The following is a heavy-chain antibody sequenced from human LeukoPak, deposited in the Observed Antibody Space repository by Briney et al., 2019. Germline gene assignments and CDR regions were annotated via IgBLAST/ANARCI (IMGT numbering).Heavy chain of an antibody. J-gene: IGHJ5*02. V-gene: IGHV1-2*02. CDR1: GYTFTSYY. D-gene: IGHD6-19*01. CDR3: ATDRGSENPPPPVAGFDP. CDR2: IDPNSGDT. Sequence: GASVKVSCKASGYTFTSYYMHWVRQAPGQGLEWMGWIDPNSGDTNYAQKFQGRVSMTRDTSISTAYMVLSRLKSDDTAVYYCATDRGSENPPPPVAGFDPWGQGTLVTVSS.